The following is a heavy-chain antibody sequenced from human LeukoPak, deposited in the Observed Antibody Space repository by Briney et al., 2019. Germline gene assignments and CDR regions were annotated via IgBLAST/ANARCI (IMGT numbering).Heavy chain of an antibody. Sequence: GGSLRLSCAASGFTVPNYAMAWVRQAPGKGLEWVSSSGGGYNTYYADSVEGRFIISRDNSKNTLYLQLTSLRAEDAAVYYCAKGFYYDGRGDYLDFWGQGTLVTVSS. V-gene: IGHV3-23*01. D-gene: IGHD3-22*01. J-gene: IGHJ4*02. CDR3: AKGFYYDGRGDYLDF. CDR2: SSGGGYNT. CDR1: GFTVPNYA.